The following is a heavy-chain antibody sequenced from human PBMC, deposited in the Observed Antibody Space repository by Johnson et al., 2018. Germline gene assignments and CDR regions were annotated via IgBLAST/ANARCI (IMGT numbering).Heavy chain of an antibody. D-gene: IGHD5-18*01. V-gene: IGHV3-30*03. CDR3: AGDYRYDDAFDI. Sequence: QVQLVESGGGVVQPGRSLRLSCAASGFTLSSYGMHWVRQAPGKGLEWVAVISYDGSNKYYADSVKGRFTISRDTSENTLYLQMNSLRAEDTAVYYCAGDYRYDDAFDIWGQGTMVTVSS. CDR1: GFTLSSYG. CDR2: ISYDGSNK. J-gene: IGHJ3*02.